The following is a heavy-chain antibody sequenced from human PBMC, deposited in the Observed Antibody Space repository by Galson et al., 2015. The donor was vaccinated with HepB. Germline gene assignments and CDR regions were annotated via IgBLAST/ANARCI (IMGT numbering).Heavy chain of an antibody. CDR3: ARGGLLWFRELLVWVY. D-gene: IGHD3-10*01. J-gene: IGHJ4*02. V-gene: IGHV1-18*01. Sequence: SVKVSCKASGYTFTSYGISWVRQAPGQGLEWMGWISAYNGNTNYAQKLQGRVTMTTDTSTSTAYMELRSLRSDDTAVYYCARGGLLWFRELLVWVYWGQGTLVTVSS. CDR2: ISAYNGNT. CDR1: GYTFTSYG.